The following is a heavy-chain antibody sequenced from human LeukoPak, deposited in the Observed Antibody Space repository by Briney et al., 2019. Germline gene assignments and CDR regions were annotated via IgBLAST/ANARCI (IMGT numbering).Heavy chain of an antibody. CDR2: TKQDGSEQ. Sequence: PGGSLRLSCAASGFTFSNYWMSWVRQAPGKGLEWVANTKQDGSEQYYVDSVKGRFTISRDNAKNSLYLQMNSLRAEDTAVYYCARLGGQQLDGRFDPWGQGTLVTVSS. V-gene: IGHV3-7*03. D-gene: IGHD6-13*01. J-gene: IGHJ5*02. CDR1: GFTFSNYW. CDR3: ARLGGQQLDGRFDP.